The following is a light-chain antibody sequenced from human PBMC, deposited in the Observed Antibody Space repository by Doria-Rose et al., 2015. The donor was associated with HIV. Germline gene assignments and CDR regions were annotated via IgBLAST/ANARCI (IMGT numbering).Light chain of an antibody. J-gene: IGKJ1*01. Sequence: EIVLTQSPGTLSLSPGERATLSCRASQSFSSTYLALYQQKPGQAPSLLIYDGSTRATGIPDRFSASGSGTDFTLTINRLEPEGFALYYCHQYGTSWTFGQGTKVEI. CDR1: QSFSSTY. CDR3: HQYGTSWT. CDR2: DGS. V-gene: IGKV3-20*01.